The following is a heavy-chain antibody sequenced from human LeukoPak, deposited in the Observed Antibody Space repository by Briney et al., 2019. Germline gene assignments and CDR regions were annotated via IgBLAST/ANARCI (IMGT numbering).Heavy chain of an antibody. CDR2: IYYSVNT. CDR3: ARDGGVAPHNWFDP. CDR1: GGSISSYY. Sequence: SETLSLTCTVSGGSISSYYWSWIRQPPGKGLEWIGYIYYSVNTYYSPSLKSRVTISVDTSKNQFSLKLSSVTAADTAVYYCARDGGVAPHNWFDPWGQGTLVTVSP. J-gene: IGHJ5*02. V-gene: IGHV4-59*12. D-gene: IGHD2-8*02.